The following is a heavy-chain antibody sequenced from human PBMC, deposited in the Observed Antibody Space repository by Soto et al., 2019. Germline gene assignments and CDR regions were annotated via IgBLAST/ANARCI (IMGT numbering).Heavy chain of an antibody. CDR2: IYYSGST. Sequence: SETLSLTCTVSGGSISSYYWSWIRQPPGKGLEWIGYIYYSGSTNYNPSLESRVTISVDTSKNKFSLKLSYVTAADTAVYYCARAPARNTIFGVVPPTDWYFDLWGRGTLVTVSS. CDR1: GGSISSYY. CDR3: ARAPARNTIFGVVPPTDWYFDL. D-gene: IGHD3-3*01. J-gene: IGHJ2*01. V-gene: IGHV4-59*01.